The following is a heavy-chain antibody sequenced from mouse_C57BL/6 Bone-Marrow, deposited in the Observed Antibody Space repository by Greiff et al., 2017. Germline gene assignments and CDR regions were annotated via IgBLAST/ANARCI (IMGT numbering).Heavy chain of an antibody. D-gene: IGHD1-1*01. Sequence: QVQLQQSGAELARPGASVKLSCKASGYTFTSYGISWVKQRTGQGLEWIGEIYPRSGNTYYNEKFKGKATLTADKSSSTAYMELRSLTSEDSAVYFCARRGLYYDSSYVWFAYWGQGTLVTVSA. J-gene: IGHJ3*01. CDR1: GYTFTSYG. CDR3: ARRGLYYDSSYVWFAY. V-gene: IGHV1-81*01. CDR2: IYPRSGNT.